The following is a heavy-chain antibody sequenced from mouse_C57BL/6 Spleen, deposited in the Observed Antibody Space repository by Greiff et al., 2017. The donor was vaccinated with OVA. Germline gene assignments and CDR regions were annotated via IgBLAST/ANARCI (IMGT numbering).Heavy chain of an antibody. CDR3: AREVTTRYYAMDY. D-gene: IGHD2-2*01. Sequence: VQLQQPGAELVRPGTSVKLSCKASGYTFTSYWMNWVKQRPGQGLEWIGVIDPSDSYTNYNQKFKGKATLTVDTSSSTAYMQLSSLTSEDSAVYYCAREVTTRYYAMDYWGQGTSVTVSS. CDR1: GYTFTSYW. J-gene: IGHJ4*01. V-gene: IGHV1-59*01. CDR2: IDPSDSYT.